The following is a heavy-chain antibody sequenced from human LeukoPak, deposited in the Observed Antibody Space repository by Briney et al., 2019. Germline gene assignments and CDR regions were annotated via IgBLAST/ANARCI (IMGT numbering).Heavy chain of an antibody. CDR1: GFTFSSYA. Sequence: GRSLRLSCAASGFTFSSYAMSWVRQAPGNGLEWVVVISYDGSNKYYADSVKGRFTISRDNSKNTLYLQINSLRAEDTAVYYCAKGGFKQWLVPDYWGQGTLVTVSS. D-gene: IGHD6-19*01. CDR3: AKGGFKQWLVPDY. V-gene: IGHV3-30*18. J-gene: IGHJ4*02. CDR2: ISYDGSNK.